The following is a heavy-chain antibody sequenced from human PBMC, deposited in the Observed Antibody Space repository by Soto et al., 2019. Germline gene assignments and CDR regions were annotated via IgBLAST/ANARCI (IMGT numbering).Heavy chain of an antibody. V-gene: IGHV4-38-2*02. J-gene: IGHJ5*02. CDR1: GYSISSGYY. Sequence: SETLSLTCAVSGYSISSGYYWGWIWQPPEKGLEWIGGIYHSGSTYYNPSLKSRVTISVDTSKNPFSLKLSSVTAADTAVYYRAREIPKSQLLFPLTSLVPRWFDPWGPGTLVTLSS. D-gene: IGHD2-2*01. CDR3: AREIPKSQLLFPLTSLVPRWFDP. CDR2: IYHSGST.